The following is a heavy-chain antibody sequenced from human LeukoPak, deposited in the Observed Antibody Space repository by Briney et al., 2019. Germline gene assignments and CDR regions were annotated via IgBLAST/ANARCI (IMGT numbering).Heavy chain of an antibody. CDR1: GGSISSHY. V-gene: IGHV4-59*11. J-gene: IGHJ4*02. CDR2: IYYSGST. Sequence: SETLSLTCTVSGGSISSHYWSWIRQPPGKGLEWIGYIYYSGSTNYNPSLKSRVTISVDTSKNQFSLKLSSVTAADTAVYYCAKSRRFGEYHYFDYWGQGTLVTVSS. D-gene: IGHD3-10*01. CDR3: AKSRRFGEYHYFDY.